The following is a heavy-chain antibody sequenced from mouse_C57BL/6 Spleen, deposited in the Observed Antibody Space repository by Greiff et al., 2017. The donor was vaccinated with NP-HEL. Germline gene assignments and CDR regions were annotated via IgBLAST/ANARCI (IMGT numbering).Heavy chain of an antibody. Sequence: EVMLVESGGGLVKPGGSLKLSCAASGFTFSSYAMSWVRQTPEKRLEWVATISDGGSYTYYPDNVKGRFTISRDNAKNNLYLQMSHLKSEDTAMYYCARGALLPYYFDYWGHGTTLTVSS. CDR2: ISDGGSYT. CDR1: GFTFSSYA. D-gene: IGHD2-10*01. CDR3: ARGALLPYYFDY. J-gene: IGHJ2*01. V-gene: IGHV5-4*03.